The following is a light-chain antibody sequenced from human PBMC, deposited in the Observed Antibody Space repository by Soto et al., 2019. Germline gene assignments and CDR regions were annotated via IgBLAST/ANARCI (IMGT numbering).Light chain of an antibody. CDR3: ATWDDTLSGWV. J-gene: IGLJ3*02. V-gene: IGLV1-44*01. CDR1: SSNIGSNT. Sequence: QSVLTQPPSASGTPGQRVTISCSGSSSNIGSNTVNLYQQLPGTAPKLLIHSNNQRPSGVPDRFSGSKSGTSASLAISGPQSEDEADYYCATWDDTLSGWVFGGGTKLTVL. CDR2: SNN.